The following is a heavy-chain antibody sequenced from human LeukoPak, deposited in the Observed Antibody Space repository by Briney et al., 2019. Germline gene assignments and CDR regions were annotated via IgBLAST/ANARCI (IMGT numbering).Heavy chain of an antibody. Sequence: GSGPTLVKPTQTLTLTCTFSGFSLSTAGVGVGWIRQPPEKALEWLALIYWDDNKVYSPSLKRRLTITKDTSNSQVVLTMTNMDPVDTATYYYAHSHLAASGWSDAFDIWGQGTMVTVSS. V-gene: IGHV2-5*02. D-gene: IGHD6-19*01. CDR2: IYWDDNK. CDR3: AHSHLAASGWSDAFDI. J-gene: IGHJ3*02. CDR1: GFSLSTAGVG.